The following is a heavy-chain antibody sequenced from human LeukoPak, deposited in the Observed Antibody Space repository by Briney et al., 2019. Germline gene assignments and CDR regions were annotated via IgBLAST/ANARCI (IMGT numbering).Heavy chain of an antibody. V-gene: IGHV3-21*04. Sequence: GGSLRLSCAASGFTFSSYSMNWVRQAPGKGLEWVSSISSSSYIYYADSVKGRFTISRDNAKNSLYLQMNSLRAEDTAVYYCAKLGGLYCSGGSCYIDYWGQGTLVTVSP. CDR2: ISSSSYI. J-gene: IGHJ4*02. CDR1: GFTFSSYS. CDR3: AKLGGLYCSGGSCYIDY. D-gene: IGHD2-15*01.